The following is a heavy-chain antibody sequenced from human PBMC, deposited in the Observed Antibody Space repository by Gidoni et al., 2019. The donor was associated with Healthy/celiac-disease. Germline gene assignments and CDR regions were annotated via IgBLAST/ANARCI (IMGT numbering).Heavy chain of an antibody. CDR1: GFTFDDYA. V-gene: IGHV3-43*02. CDR3: AKDIRSGYDFERFDY. J-gene: IGHJ4*02. D-gene: IGHD5-12*01. Sequence: VVQPGGSLRLSCAASGFTFDDYAMHWVRQAPGKGLEWVSLISGDGGSTYYADSVKGRFTISRDNSKNSLYLQMNSLRTEDTALYYCAKDIRSGYDFERFDYWGQGTLVTVSS. CDR2: ISGDGGST.